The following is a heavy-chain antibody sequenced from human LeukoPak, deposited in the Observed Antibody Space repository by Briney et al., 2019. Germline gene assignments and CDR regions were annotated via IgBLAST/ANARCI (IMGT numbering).Heavy chain of an antibody. Sequence: SQTLALTCALSGDSVSINSAVWNSGRQSPSRGLEWLGSTYYRAKWYNDYAVSVKSRITINPDTSKNKFSLQLNSVTPEDTAVYYCAKAVSSSSWYKGYYYYYMDVWGKGTTVTVSS. D-gene: IGHD6-13*01. CDR2: TYYRAKWYN. J-gene: IGHJ6*03. CDR3: AKAVSSSSWYKGYYYYYMDV. V-gene: IGHV6-1*01. CDR1: GDSVSINSAV.